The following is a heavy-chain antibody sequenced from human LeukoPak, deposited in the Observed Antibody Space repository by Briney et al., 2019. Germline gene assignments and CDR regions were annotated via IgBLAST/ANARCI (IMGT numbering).Heavy chain of an antibody. V-gene: IGHV1-24*01. CDR3: ATGRVVPAATPNDYYYYGMDV. D-gene: IGHD2-2*01. Sequence: ASVKVSCKVSGYTLTELSMHWVRQAPGKGLEWMGGFDPEDGETIYAQKFQGRVTMTEDTSTDTAYMELSSLRSEDTAVYYCATGRVVPAATPNDYYYYGMDVWGQGTTVTVSS. CDR2: FDPEDGET. J-gene: IGHJ6*02. CDR1: GYTLTELS.